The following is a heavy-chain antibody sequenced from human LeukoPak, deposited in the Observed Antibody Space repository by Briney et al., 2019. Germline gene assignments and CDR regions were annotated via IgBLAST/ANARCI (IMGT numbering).Heavy chain of an antibody. CDR2: ISDSGGST. D-gene: IGHD3-22*01. CDR3: SKGVIYYDRSLDWCDH. J-gene: IGHJ5*02. V-gene: IGHV3-23*01. CDR1: GYTFSTYA. Sequence: GGSLRLSCAASGYTFSTYAMNWVRQAPGKGLECVSAISDSGGSTYYAEFVKGRFTISRDNSKNTLYLQMNSLRAEDTAIYYFSKGVIYYDRSLDWCDHWGQGTLVTVSS.